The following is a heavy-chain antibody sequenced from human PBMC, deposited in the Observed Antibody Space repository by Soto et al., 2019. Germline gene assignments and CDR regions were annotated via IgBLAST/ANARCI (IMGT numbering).Heavy chain of an antibody. CDR3: TSGGKNYFDN. CDR2: IKEDGSEK. V-gene: IGHV3-7*05. Sequence: GGSLRLSCAASGFTFSGYWMSWVRQAPGKGLEWVASIKEDGSEKYYLDSVKGRCSISRDNAKNSLYLQMNSLRAEDTAVYYCTSGGKNYFDNWGQGT. J-gene: IGHJ4*02. CDR1: GFTFSGYW.